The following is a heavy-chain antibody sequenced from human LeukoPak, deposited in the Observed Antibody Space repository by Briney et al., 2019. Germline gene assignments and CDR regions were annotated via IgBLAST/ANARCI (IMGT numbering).Heavy chain of an antibody. CDR1: GYTFTDNY. CDR3: ARDGSVESGHYYFDF. Sequence: ASVKVSCKASGYTFTDNYIHWVRQAPGQGLEWMGWLAPRSGATTYAQKFQGRVTMTGDTSIRTAYMQFYSLRSDDTAVYYCARDGSVESGHYYFDFWGQGTLVTVSS. V-gene: IGHV1-2*02. J-gene: IGHJ4*02. CDR2: LAPRSGAT. D-gene: IGHD3-10*01.